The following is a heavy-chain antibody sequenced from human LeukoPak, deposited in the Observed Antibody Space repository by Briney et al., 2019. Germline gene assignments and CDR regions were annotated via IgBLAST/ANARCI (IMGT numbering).Heavy chain of an antibody. Sequence: PGGSLRLSCAASGFTFSSYAMHWVRQAPGKGLEYVSTISSNGGGTYYANSVKGRFTISRDNSKNMLYLQMGSLRAEDMAVYYCARDTSPLHYYYGMDVWGQGTTVTVSS. CDR2: ISSNGGGT. CDR3: ARDTSPLHYYYGMDV. V-gene: IGHV3-64*01. J-gene: IGHJ6*02. CDR1: GFTFSSYA. D-gene: IGHD3-16*01.